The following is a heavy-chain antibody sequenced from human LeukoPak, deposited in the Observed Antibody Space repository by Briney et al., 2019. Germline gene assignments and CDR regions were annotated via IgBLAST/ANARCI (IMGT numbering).Heavy chain of an antibody. V-gene: IGHV1-69*05. CDR3: AMLPDTYYYDSSGYNGAYFDY. D-gene: IGHD3-22*01. CDR1: GGTFSSYA. CDR2: IIPIFGTA. Sequence: GASVKVSCKASGGTFSSYAISWERQAPGQGLEWMGGIIPIFGTANYAQKFQGRVTITTDESTSTAYMELSSLRSEDTAVYYCAMLPDTYYYDSSGYNGAYFDYWGQGTLVTVSS. J-gene: IGHJ4*02.